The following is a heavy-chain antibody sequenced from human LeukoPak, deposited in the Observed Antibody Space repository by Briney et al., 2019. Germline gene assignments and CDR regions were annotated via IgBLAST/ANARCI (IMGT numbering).Heavy chain of an antibody. V-gene: IGHV3-23*01. CDR1: GFIFSNYG. D-gene: IGHD3-22*01. J-gene: IGHJ4*02. CDR3: AKGHADSSGYYYFDS. Sequence: GSLRLSCAASGFIFSNYGMSWVRQVPGKGLEWVSGIRGNADTTYYADSVKGRFSIFRDNSKNMLYLQMNSLRVEDTAVYYCAKGHADSSGYYYFDSWGQGTLVTVPS. CDR2: IRGNADTT.